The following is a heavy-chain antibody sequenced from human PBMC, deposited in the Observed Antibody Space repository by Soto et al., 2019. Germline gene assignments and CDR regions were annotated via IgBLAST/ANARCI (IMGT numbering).Heavy chain of an antibody. J-gene: IGHJ6*03. CDR3: ARRTLFGTDSISRCYYYMDV. CDR1: GGTFSSYT. D-gene: IGHD3-3*01. V-gene: IGHV1-69*02. CDR2: IIPILGIA. Sequence: SVKVSCKASGGTFSSYTISWVRQAPGQGLEWMGRIIPILGIANYAQKLQGRVTMTTETSTSTAYMELRSLRSDDTAVYYCARRTLFGTDSISRCYYYMDVWGKGTTVTVSS.